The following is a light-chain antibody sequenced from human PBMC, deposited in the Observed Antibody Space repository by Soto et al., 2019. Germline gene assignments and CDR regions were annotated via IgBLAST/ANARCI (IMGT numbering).Light chain of an antibody. CDR2: DDS. CDR1: NIGSKS. V-gene: IGLV3-21*02. Sequence: SYELTQPPSVSLAPGQTARITCGGNNIGSKSVHWYQRKPGQAPVLVVYDDSDRPSGIPERFSGSNSGNTAALTISRVAAGDEADYYCQVWDSSNDHEEWVFGGGTKPTVL. J-gene: IGLJ3*02. CDR3: QVWDSSNDHEEWV.